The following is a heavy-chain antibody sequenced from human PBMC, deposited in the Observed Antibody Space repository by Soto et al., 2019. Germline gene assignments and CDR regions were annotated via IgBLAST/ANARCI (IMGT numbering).Heavy chain of an antibody. V-gene: IGHV1-58*01. CDR3: ATHREGATYYFDY. D-gene: IGHD1-26*01. Sequence: QMQLVQSGPEVKKPGTSVKVSCKASTFTFTSSAVQWVRQARGQRLEWIGWIVVGSGNTKYAQNFQERVTMTRYMSSGTAYLELSSLRSEDTAVYYCATHREGATYYFDYWGQGTLLTVSS. J-gene: IGHJ4*02. CDR1: TFTFTSSA. CDR2: IVVGSGNT.